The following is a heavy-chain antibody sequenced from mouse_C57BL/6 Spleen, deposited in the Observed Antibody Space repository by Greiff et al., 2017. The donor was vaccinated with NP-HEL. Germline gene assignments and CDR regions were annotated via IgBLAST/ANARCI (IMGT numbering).Heavy chain of an antibody. CDR2: ISSGSSTI. CDR3: ATDGYLPY. CDR1: GFTFSDYG. Sequence: EVMLVESGGGLVKPGGSLKLSCAASGFTFSDYGMHWVRQAPEKGLEWVAYISSGSSTIYYADTVKGRFTISRNNAKNTLFLTMTSLRSEDTAMYYCATDGYLPYWGQGTTLTVSS. D-gene: IGHD2-3*01. V-gene: IGHV5-17*01. J-gene: IGHJ2*01.